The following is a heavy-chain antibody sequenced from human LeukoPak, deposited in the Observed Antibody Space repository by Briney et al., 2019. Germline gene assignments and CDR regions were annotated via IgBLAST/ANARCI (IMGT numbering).Heavy chain of an antibody. J-gene: IGHJ4*02. CDR3: AKDGDDSYGSGSHVDY. CDR2: IRYVERDK. D-gene: IGHD3-10*01. V-gene: IGHV3-30*02. Sequence: GGSLRLSCVASGFTFSYYGMHWVRQAPGKGLEWVAFIRYVERDKYYADSVKGRFTISRDNSKNTPYLQMNSLREDDTAVYYCAKDGDDSYGSGSHVDYWGQGTLVTVSS. CDR1: GFTFSYYG.